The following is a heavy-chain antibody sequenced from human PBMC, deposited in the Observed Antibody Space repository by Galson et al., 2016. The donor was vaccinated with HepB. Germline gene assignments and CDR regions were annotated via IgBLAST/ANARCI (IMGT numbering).Heavy chain of an antibody. V-gene: IGHV3-7*01. Sequence: SLRLSCAASGFTVSRKYMTWVRQAPGKGLEWVANIKKDGSEKYYVGSVKGRFTISRDHAQNSLYLKMNSLRAEDTAIYYCATWWQTPTSYFGYWGQGTLVTVSS. CDR1: GFTVSRKY. CDR2: IKKDGSEK. J-gene: IGHJ4*02. CDR3: ATWWQTPTSYFGY. D-gene: IGHD2-8*02.